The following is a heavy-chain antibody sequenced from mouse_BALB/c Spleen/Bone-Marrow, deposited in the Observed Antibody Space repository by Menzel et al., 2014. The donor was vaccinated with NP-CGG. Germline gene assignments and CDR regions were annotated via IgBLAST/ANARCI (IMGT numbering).Heavy chain of an antibody. J-gene: IGHJ3*01. D-gene: IGHD3-1*01. CDR3: ARWRSGDMFWCAY. V-gene: IGHV1-69*02. CDR1: GYTFTSYW. Sequence: QVQLQQSGAELVKPGASVKLSCKASGYTFTSYWMHWVKQRPGQGLEWIGEIDPSDSYTNYNQKFKGKATLTADKSSSXAYVQHSDQTSGVSAVYYCARWRSGDMFWCAYWGRETLDSVSA. CDR2: IDPSDSYT.